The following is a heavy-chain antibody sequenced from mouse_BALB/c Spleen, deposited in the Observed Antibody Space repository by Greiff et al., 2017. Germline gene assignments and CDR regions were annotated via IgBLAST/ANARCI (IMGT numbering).Heavy chain of an antibody. CDR2: IYPGNSDT. D-gene: IGHD1-1*01. V-gene: IGHV1-5*01. Sequence: EVQLQQSGTVLARPGASVKMSCKASGYTFTSYWMHWVKQRPGQGLEWIGAIYPGNSDTSYNQKFKGKAKLTAVTSTSTAYMELSSLTNEDSAVYYCTREGSSEYYYAMDYWGQGTSVTVSS. CDR3: TREGSSEYYYAMDY. J-gene: IGHJ4*01. CDR1: GYTFTSYW.